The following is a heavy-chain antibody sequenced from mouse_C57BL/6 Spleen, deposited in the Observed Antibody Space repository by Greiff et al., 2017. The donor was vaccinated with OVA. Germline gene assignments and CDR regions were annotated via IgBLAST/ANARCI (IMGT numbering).Heavy chain of an antibody. J-gene: IGHJ3*01. V-gene: IGHV1-54*01. Sequence: QVQLQQSGAELVRPGTSVKVSCKASGYAFTNSLIEWVKQRPGQGLEWIGVINPGSGGTNYNEKFKGKATLTADKSSSTAYMQLSSLTSEDSAVYFCARAGDYDGFAYWGQGTLVTVSA. D-gene: IGHD2-4*01. CDR3: ARAGDYDGFAY. CDR1: GYAFTNSL. CDR2: INPGSGGT.